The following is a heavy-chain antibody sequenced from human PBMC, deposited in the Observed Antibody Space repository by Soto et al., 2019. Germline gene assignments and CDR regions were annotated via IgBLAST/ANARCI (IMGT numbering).Heavy chain of an antibody. J-gene: IGHJ6*01. Sequence: PSETLSLTCTVSGGSISSYYWSWIRQPPGKGLEWIGYIYYSGSTNYNPSLKSRVTISVDTSKNQFSLKLSSVTAADTAVYYRARDRATESSRLCSYHYGMKIWRRGTT. V-gene: IGHV4-59*01. D-gene: IGHD3-16*01. CDR1: GGSISSYY. CDR3: ARDRATESSRLCSYHYGMKI. CDR2: IYYSGST.